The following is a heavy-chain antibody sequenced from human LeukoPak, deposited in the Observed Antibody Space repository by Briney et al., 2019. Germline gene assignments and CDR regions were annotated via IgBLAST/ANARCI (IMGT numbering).Heavy chain of an antibody. V-gene: IGHV3-74*01. Sequence: GGSLRLSCAASGFIFIDYWMYWVRQGPGERLLSVSRIDPHGTTTHYADSVKGRFTISRDNARNTVYLQMNSLRAEDTAVYFCARATAFQFMGTSVSWGQGTLVTVSS. CDR3: ARATAFQFMGTSVS. D-gene: IGHD1-7*01. CDR1: GFIFIDYW. J-gene: IGHJ5*02. CDR2: IDPHGTTT.